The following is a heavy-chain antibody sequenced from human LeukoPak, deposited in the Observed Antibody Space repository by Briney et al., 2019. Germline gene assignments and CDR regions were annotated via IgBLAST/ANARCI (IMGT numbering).Heavy chain of an antibody. D-gene: IGHD3-10*01. Sequence: GGSLRLSCAASGFTFSGYAMSWVRQAPGKGLEWVSAISGSGGSTYYADSVKGRFTISRDNSKNTLYLQMNSLRAEDTAVYYCANIGVRVVRGVDIWGQGTMVTVSS. J-gene: IGHJ3*02. CDR1: GFTFSGYA. CDR2: ISGSGGST. CDR3: ANIGVRVVRGVDI. V-gene: IGHV3-23*01.